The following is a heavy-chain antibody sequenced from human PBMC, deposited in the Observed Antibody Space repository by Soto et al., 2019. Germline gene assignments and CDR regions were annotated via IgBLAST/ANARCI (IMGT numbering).Heavy chain of an antibody. J-gene: IGHJ4*02. D-gene: IGHD3-10*01. V-gene: IGHV4-30-4*01. CDR3: ARVGGFGATTIDY. CDR1: GGSISSGDYY. CDR2: IYYSGST. Sequence: QVQLQESGPGLVKPSQTLSLTCTVSGGSISSGDYYWSWIRQPPGKGLEWIGYIYYSGSTYYNPSLKSRVTISVDTSKNQFSLKLSSVTAAVTAVYYCARVGGFGATTIDYWGQGTLVTVSS.